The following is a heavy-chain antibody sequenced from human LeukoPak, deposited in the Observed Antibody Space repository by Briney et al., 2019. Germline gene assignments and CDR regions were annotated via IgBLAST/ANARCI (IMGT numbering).Heavy chain of an antibody. CDR2: ISSSSSTI. V-gene: IGHV3-48*02. J-gene: IGHJ5*02. CDR3: AREHYGDYVYNWFDP. D-gene: IGHD4-17*01. CDR1: GFTFSSYS. Sequence: GGSLRLSCAASGFTFSSYSMNWVRQAPGKGLEWVSYISSSSSTIYYADSVKGRFTISRDNAENSLYLQMNSLRDEDTAVYYCAREHYGDYVYNWFDPWGQGTLVTVSS.